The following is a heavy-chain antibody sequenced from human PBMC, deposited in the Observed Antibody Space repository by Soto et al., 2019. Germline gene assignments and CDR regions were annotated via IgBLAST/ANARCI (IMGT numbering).Heavy chain of an antibody. CDR3: AHGHYDFWSGYSYPYYFDY. CDR2: IYWNDDK. V-gene: IGHV2-5*01. D-gene: IGHD3-3*01. J-gene: IGHJ4*02. CDR1: GFSLSTSVVG. Sequence: GPTLVNPTQTLTLTCTFSGFSLSTSVVGVGWIRQPPGKALEWLALIYWNDDKRYSPSLKSRLTITKDTSKNQVVLTMTNMEPVDTATYYCAHGHYDFWSGYSYPYYFDYWGQGTLVTVSS.